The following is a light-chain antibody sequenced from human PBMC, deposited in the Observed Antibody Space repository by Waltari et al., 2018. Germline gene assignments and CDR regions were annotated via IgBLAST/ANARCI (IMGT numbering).Light chain of an antibody. CDR3: HHYNKRPPSYT. Sequence: EIVMTQSPVTLSVSPGERVTLPCRASQSIRNNLACDQQKAGQPPRLLIYGASTRAPGLPARFSGSGSGTEFALTISSLQPEDFAVYYCHHYNKRPPSYTFGQGTRLEIK. CDR1: QSIRNN. J-gene: IGKJ2*01. CDR2: GAS. V-gene: IGKV3-15*01.